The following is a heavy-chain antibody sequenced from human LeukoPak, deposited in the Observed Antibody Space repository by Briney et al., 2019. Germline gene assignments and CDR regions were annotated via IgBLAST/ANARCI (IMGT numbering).Heavy chain of an antibody. Sequence: PSETLSLTCTVSGGSISSYYWSWIRQPPGKGLERIGYIYYSGSTNYNPSLKSRVTISVDTSKNQFSLKLSSVTAADTAVYYCAREGYSSNWRTFDPWGQGTLVTVSS. V-gene: IGHV4-59*01. D-gene: IGHD6-13*01. CDR2: IYYSGST. CDR3: AREGYSSNWRTFDP. J-gene: IGHJ5*02. CDR1: GGSISSYY.